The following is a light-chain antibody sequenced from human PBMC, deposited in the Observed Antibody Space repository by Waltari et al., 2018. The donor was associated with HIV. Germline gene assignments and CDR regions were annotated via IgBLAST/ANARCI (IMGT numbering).Light chain of an antibody. Sequence: QPVLTQPPSASASLGASVTLTCTLTRGYSNYHVDWYQPRPGKGPRFVVRVGTGGIVGSKGDGIPDRFSVLGSGLNRYLTIKNIQEEDESDYHCGADHGSGSTSVVFGGGTKLTVL. V-gene: IGLV9-49*01. CDR3: GADHGSGSTSVV. J-gene: IGLJ2*01. CDR2: VGTGGIVG. CDR1: RGYSNYH.